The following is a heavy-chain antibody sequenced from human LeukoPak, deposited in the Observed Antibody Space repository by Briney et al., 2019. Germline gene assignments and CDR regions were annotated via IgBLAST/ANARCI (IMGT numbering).Heavy chain of an antibody. J-gene: IGHJ4*02. V-gene: IGHV3-48*04. CDR2: ISSSSSPI. CDR1: GFTFSSYS. D-gene: IGHD1-26*01. Sequence: GGSLRLSCAASGFTFSSYSMNWVRQAPGKGLEGVSFISSSSSPIYYADSVKGRLTISRDNAKNSLYLQMNSLRAEDTAVYYCARDRGGSYSAIDYWGQGALVTVSS. CDR3: ARDRGGSYSAIDY.